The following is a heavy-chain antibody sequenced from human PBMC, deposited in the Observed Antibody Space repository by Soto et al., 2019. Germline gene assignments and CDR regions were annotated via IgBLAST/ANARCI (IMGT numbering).Heavy chain of an antibody. Sequence: EVQLLESGGGLVQPGGSLRLSCAASGFTFSSYAMSWVRQAPGKGLEWVSGVSGSGGKTYYADSMKGRFTISRDNSKNTLYLQMNSLRAEDTAVYYCAKGIDIGATGKTFDCWGQGTKVTVSS. D-gene: IGHD5-12*01. J-gene: IGHJ4*02. CDR1: GFTFSSYA. V-gene: IGHV3-23*01. CDR3: AKGIDIGATGKTFDC. CDR2: VSGSGGKT.